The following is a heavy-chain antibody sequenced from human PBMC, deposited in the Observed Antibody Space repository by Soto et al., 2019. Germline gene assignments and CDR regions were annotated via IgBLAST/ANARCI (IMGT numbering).Heavy chain of an antibody. V-gene: IGHV3-33*06. J-gene: IGHJ4*02. CDR1: GFTFSSYG. D-gene: IGHD6-6*01. CDR2: IWYDGSNK. CDR3: AKDPSVAARLYFDY. Sequence: GSLRLSCAASGFTFSSYGMHWVRQAPGKGLEWVAVIWYDGSNKYYADSVKGRFTISRDNSKNTLYLQMNSLRAEDTAVYYCAKDPSVAARLYFDYWGQGTLVTVSS.